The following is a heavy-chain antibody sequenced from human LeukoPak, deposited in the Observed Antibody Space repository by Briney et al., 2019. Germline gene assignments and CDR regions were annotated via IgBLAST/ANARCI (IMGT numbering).Heavy chain of an antibody. D-gene: IGHD6-13*01. CDR1: GGSITTGSYY. V-gene: IGHV4-61*02. J-gene: IGHJ4*02. Sequence: PSETLSLTCTVSGGSITTGSYYWRWIRQPTGKALEWIGRIYSSGSTNYNPSLKSRVTISVDTSNNQFSLNLNYVTAADTAVYYCARVDVSTWSHFDNWGQGTLVTVSS. CDR3: ARVDVSTWSHFDN. CDR2: IYSSGST.